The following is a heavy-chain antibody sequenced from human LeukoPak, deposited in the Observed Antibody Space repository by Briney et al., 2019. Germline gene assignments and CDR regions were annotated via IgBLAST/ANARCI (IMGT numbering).Heavy chain of an antibody. Sequence: ASVKVSCKASGYTFTSYGISWVRQAPGQGLEWMGWISAYNGNTNYAQKLQGRVTMTTDTSTSTAYMELRNLRSDDTAVYYCARQPRYCSSTSCYLVFAFDIWGQGTMVTVSS. CDR1: GYTFTSYG. V-gene: IGHV1-18*01. CDR3: ARQPRYCSSTSCYLVFAFDI. CDR2: ISAYNGNT. J-gene: IGHJ3*02. D-gene: IGHD2-2*01.